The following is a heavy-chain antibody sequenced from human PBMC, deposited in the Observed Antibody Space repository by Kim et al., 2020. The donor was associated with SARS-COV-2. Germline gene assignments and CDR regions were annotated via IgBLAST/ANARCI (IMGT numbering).Heavy chain of an antibody. CDR3: ARLVEAVGNYFDY. V-gene: IGHV4-39*01. J-gene: IGHJ4*02. Sequence: YYNPPPQRQLPSSVDTSKNQFYLKLTSVAAADTAVYYCARLVEAVGNYFDYWGQGTLVTVSS. D-gene: IGHD6-13*01.